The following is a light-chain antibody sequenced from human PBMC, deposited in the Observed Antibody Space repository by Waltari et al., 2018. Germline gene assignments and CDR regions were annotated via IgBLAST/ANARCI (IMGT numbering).Light chain of an antibody. CDR3: SSYTGSSTLVI. CDR1: SSDVGTYDY. CDR2: GVS. J-gene: IGLJ2*01. V-gene: IGLV2-14*01. Sequence: QSALTQPASVSGSPGQSITISCTGSSSDVGTYDYVSWYQHHPGKAPKLIIYGVSNRPSGVSNLFSGSKSGNTASLTISGVQAEDEADYYCSSYTGSSTLVIFGGGTKLTVL.